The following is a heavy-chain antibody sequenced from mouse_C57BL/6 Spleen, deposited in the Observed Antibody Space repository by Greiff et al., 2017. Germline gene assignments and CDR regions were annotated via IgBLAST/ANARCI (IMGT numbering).Heavy chain of an antibody. CDR2: IDPSDSYT. J-gene: IGHJ2*01. CDR1: GYTFTSYW. V-gene: IGHV1-69*01. CDR3: ARGKDY. Sequence: QVQLKQPGAELVMPGASVKLSSKASGYTFTSYWMHWVKQRPGQGLEWIGEIDPSDSYTNYNQKFKGKSTLTVDKSSSTAYMQLSSLTSEDSAVYYCARGKDYWGQGTTLTVSS.